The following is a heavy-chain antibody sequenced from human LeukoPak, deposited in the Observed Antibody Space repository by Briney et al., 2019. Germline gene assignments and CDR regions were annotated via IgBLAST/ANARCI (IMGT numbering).Heavy chain of an antibody. CDR1: GDAVSSNTEA. Sequence: SQTLPLTCAISGDAVSSNTEAWNWIRQSPSRGLECLGRTYYRSKWCNDYAVSVKSRISVNPDTSKNQFSLQLNSVTPEDTAVYYCARNGGRYYFAFDIWGQGTMVTVSS. D-gene: IGHD1-26*01. CDR2: TYYRSKWCN. V-gene: IGHV6-1*01. J-gene: IGHJ3*02. CDR3: ARNGGRYYFAFDI.